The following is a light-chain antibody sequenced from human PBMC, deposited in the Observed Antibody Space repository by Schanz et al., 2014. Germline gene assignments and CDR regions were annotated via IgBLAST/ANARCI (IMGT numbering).Light chain of an antibody. Sequence: EAVLTQSPGTLSLSPGERATLSCRASQSVSSSNLAWYQQKPGQAPRLLIYAASSRATGIPDRFSGAGSGTDFTLTISRLEPEDFAVYYCQQYGSSPLTFGQGTKVEIK. CDR1: QSVSSSN. CDR3: QQYGSSPLT. J-gene: IGKJ1*01. CDR2: AAS. V-gene: IGKV3-20*01.